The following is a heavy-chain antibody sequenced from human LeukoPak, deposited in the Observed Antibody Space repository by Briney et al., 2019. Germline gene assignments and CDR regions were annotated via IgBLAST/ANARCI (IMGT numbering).Heavy chain of an antibody. V-gene: IGHV1-2*02. CDR3: ARDLELRYFDWLDQKPTQFDY. Sequence: GASVKVSCKASGYTFTGYYMHWVRQAPGQGLEWMGWINPNSGGTNYAQKFQGRVTMTRDTSISTAYMELSRLRSDDTAVYYCARDLELRYFDWLDQKPTQFDYWGQGTLVTVSS. J-gene: IGHJ4*02. CDR1: GYTFTGYY. CDR2: INPNSGGT. D-gene: IGHD3-9*01.